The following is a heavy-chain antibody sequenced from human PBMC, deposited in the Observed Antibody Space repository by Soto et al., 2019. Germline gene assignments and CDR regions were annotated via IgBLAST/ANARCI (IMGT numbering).Heavy chain of an antibody. CDR3: ARGQVPAVGVVVWFDP. D-gene: IGHD2-2*01. CDR2: INAGNGNT. V-gene: IGHV1-3*01. Sequence: ASVKVTCKSSGYTFPRYSMPCVRQAPGQRLECMGWINAGNGNTQYAPKCQGRVTITRDAYASTAYMELRSLRSEDTAVYYCARGQVPAVGVVVWFDPWGQGTLVTVSS. CDR1: GYTFPRYS. J-gene: IGHJ5*02.